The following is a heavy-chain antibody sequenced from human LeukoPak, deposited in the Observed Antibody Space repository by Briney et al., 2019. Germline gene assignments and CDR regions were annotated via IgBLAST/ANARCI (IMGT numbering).Heavy chain of an antibody. V-gene: IGHV3-7*01. CDR2: TKEDGSKT. J-gene: IGHJ4*02. CDR3: SRSLNY. CDR1: GFTFSGSW. Sequence: GGSLRLSCAASGFTFSGSWMDWVRQAPGKGLEWVANTKEDGSKTYYVDSAKGRFTISRDNVKSSLYLQLDSLRVEDTAIYYCSRSLNYWGQGTLVTVSS.